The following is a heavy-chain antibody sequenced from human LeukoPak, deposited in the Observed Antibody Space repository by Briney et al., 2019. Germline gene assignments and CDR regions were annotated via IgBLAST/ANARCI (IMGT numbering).Heavy chain of an antibody. Sequence: GGSLRLSCAASGFTFSSYAMSWVRQAPGKGLEWVSAISGSGGSTYYADSVKGRFTISRDNSKNTLYLQMNSLRAEDTAVYYCATQVGATPYFAYWGQGTLVTVSS. CDR1: GFTFSSYA. CDR3: ATQVGATPYFAY. J-gene: IGHJ4*02. V-gene: IGHV3-23*01. CDR2: ISGSGGST. D-gene: IGHD1-26*01.